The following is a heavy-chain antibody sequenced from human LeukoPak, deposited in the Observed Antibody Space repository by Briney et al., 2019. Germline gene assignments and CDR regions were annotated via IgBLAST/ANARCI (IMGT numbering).Heavy chain of an antibody. CDR3: ARESGYCSGGSCRNDAFDI. CDR1: GFTFSSYS. CDR2: ISSSSSYI. V-gene: IGHV3-21*01. Sequence: GGSLRLSCAASGFTFSSYSMNWVRQAPGKGLEWVSSISSSSSYIYYPDSVKGRFTISRDNAKNSLYLQMNSLRGEDTAVYYCARESGYCSGGSCRNDAFDIWGQGTMVTVSS. D-gene: IGHD2-15*01. J-gene: IGHJ3*02.